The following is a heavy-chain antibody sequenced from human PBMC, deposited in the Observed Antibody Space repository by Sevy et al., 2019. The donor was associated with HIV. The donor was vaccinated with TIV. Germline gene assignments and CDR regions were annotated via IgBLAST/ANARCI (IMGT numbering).Heavy chain of an antibody. D-gene: IGHD2-15*01. V-gene: IGHV3-30-3*01. CDR2: ISYDGSNK. J-gene: IGHJ4*02. CDR3: ARKLRGGVDY. CDR1: GFTFSSYA. Sequence: GGSLRLSCAASGFTFSSYAMHWVRQAPGKGLEWVAVISYDGSNKYDADSVKGRFTISRDNSKNTLYLQMNSLRAEDTAVYYCARKLRGGVDYRGQGTLVTVSS.